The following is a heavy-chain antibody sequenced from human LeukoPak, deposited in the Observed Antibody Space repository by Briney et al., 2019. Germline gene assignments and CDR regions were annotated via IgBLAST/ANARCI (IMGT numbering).Heavy chain of an antibody. J-gene: IGHJ4*02. CDR1: GYTFTGYC. V-gene: IGHV1-2*02. CDR3: ARDRNFPSGGIQLWLFDY. D-gene: IGHD5-18*01. CDR2: INPNSGGT. Sequence: ASVKVSCKASGYTFTGYCMHWVRQAPGQGLEWMGWINPNSGGTNYAQKFQGRVTMTRDTSISTAYMELSRLRSDDTAVYYCARDRNFPSGGIQLWLFDYWGQGTLVTVSS.